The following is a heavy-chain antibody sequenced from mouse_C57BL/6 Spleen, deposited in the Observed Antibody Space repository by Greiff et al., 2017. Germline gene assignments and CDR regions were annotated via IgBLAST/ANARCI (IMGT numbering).Heavy chain of an antibody. J-gene: IGHJ3*01. Sequence: QVQLKQPGAELVKPGASVKVSCKASGYTFTSYWMHWVKQRPGQGLEWIGRIHPSDSDTNYNQKFKGKATLTVDKSSSPAYMQLSSLTSEDSAVYYCFYYGSSYDWFAYWGQGTLVTVSA. V-gene: IGHV1-74*01. CDR1: GYTFTSYW. CDR3: FYYGSSYDWFAY. CDR2: IHPSDSDT. D-gene: IGHD1-1*01.